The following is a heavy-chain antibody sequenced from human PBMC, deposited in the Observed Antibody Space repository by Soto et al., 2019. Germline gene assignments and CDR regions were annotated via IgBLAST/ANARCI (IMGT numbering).Heavy chain of an antibody. Sequence: QVQLVESGGGVVQPGRSLRLSCAASGFTFRSYAMDWVLQAPGKGLEWVAVISYDGTNKYYADSVKGRFTISRDNSKNTLSLQMNSLRAEDTAVYYCARGDSNSWSDYWGQGTLVTVSS. CDR3: ARGDSNSWSDY. CDR2: ISYDGTNK. D-gene: IGHD6-13*01. CDR1: GFTFRSYA. J-gene: IGHJ4*02. V-gene: IGHV3-30*01.